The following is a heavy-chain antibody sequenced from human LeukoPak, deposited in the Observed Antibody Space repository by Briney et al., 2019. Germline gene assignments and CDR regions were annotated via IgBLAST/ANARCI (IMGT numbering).Heavy chain of an antibody. Sequence: SETQSLTCTVSGGSISSGSYYWSWIRQPAGKGLEWIGRIYTSGSTNYNPSLKSRVTISVDTSKNQFSLKLSSVTAADTAVYYCARAYDSSGYEIDYWGQGTLVTVSS. D-gene: IGHD3-22*01. CDR3: ARAYDSSGYEIDY. CDR2: IYTSGST. V-gene: IGHV4-61*02. J-gene: IGHJ4*02. CDR1: GGSISSGSYY.